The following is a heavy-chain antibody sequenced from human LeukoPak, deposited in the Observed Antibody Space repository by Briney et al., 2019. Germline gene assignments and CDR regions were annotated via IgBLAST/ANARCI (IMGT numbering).Heavy chain of an antibody. D-gene: IGHD3-22*01. J-gene: IGHJ4*02. V-gene: IGHV1-46*01. CDR3: ARVTASYDSSELD. CDR2: IDPSDGDT. Sequence: ASVKASCKASGYNFTTFYMHWVRQAPGQGLQWMGMIDPSDGDTTYAQNFQGRITMTRDMSTTTVYMEMSSLTYEDTAVYYCARVTASYDSSELDWGQGTLVTVSS. CDR1: GYNFTTFY.